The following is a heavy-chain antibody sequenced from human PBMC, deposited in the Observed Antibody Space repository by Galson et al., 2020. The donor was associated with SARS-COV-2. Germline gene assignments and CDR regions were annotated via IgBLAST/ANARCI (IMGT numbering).Heavy chain of an antibody. CDR1: AYTSYD. CDR2: MNPNTGKT. CDR3: ARVIRQLENS. J-gene: IGHJ4*02. Sequence: ASVKVPCKASAYTSYDINWVRQATGQGLEWMGWMNPNTGKTGYAQKFQGRVTMTWDTSIRTAYMELSSLRSDDTAVYYCARVIRQLENSWGQGTLVTVAS. D-gene: IGHD6-13*01. V-gene: IGHV1-8*02.